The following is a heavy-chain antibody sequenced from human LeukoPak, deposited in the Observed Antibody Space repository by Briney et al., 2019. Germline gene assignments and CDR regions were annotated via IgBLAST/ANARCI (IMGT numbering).Heavy chain of an antibody. CDR3: ARSCRDYDFWSGYYSLGRANYCGMDV. Sequence: ASVKVSCKASGYTFTSYGISWVRQAPGQGLEWMGWISAYNGNTNYAQKLQGRVTMTTDTSTSTAYMELRSLRSDDTAVYYCARSCRDYDFWSGYYSLGRANYCGMDVWGQGTTVTVSS. D-gene: IGHD3-3*01. CDR2: ISAYNGNT. J-gene: IGHJ6*02. CDR1: GYTFTSYG. V-gene: IGHV1-18*01.